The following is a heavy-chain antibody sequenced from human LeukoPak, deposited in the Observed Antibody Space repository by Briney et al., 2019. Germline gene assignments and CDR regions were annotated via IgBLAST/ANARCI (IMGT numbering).Heavy chain of an antibody. D-gene: IGHD6-19*01. J-gene: IGHJ4*02. CDR1: GGSFSGYY. CDR2: INHSGST. V-gene: IGHV4-34*01. Sequence: PSETLSLTCAVYGGSFSGYYWSWLRQPPGKGLEWIGEINHSGSTNYNPSLKSRVTISVDTSKNQFSLKLSSVTAADTAAYYCASGSGWYRFDYWGQGTLVTVSS. CDR3: ASGSGWYRFDY.